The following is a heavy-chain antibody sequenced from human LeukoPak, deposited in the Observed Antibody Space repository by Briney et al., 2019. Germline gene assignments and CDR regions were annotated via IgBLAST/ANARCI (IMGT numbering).Heavy chain of an antibody. CDR1: GYTFTSYD. V-gene: IGHV1-8*01. J-gene: IGHJ5*02. CDR3: AKDNTYDILTGYLGRFDP. D-gene: IGHD3-9*01. CDR2: MNPNSGNT. Sequence: ASVKVSCKASGYTFTSYDINWVRQAPGQGLEWMGWMNPNSGNTGYAQKFQGRVTMTRNTSISTAYMELSSLRSEDTAVYYCAKDNTYDILTGYLGRFDPWGQGTLVTVSS.